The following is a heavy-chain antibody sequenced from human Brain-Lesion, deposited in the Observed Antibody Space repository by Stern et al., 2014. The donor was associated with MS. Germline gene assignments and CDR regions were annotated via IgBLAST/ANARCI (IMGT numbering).Heavy chain of an antibody. V-gene: IGHV4-4*02. CDR1: GGSISSSNW. J-gene: IGHJ4*02. CDR2: SDHSGGT. Sequence: VQLVESGPGLVKPSGTLSLTCVVSGGSISSSNWWSWVRQSPGKGLEWIGESDHSGGTIYNPSLKSRVTVSVDKSKHRFSLHPRSVPAADTAVYFCARFPASRPHVFDSWGQGTLVTVSS. CDR3: ARFPASRPHVFDS. D-gene: IGHD6-13*01.